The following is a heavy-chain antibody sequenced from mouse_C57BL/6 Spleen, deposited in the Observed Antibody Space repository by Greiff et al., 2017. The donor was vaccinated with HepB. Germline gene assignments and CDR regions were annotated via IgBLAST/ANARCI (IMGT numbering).Heavy chain of an antibody. V-gene: IGHV1-47*01. CDR1: GYTFTTYP. J-gene: IGHJ1*03. CDR2: FHPYNDDT. Sequence: QVQLQQSGAELVKPGASVKMSCKASGYTFTTYPIEWMKQNHGKSLEWIGNFHPYNDDTKYNEKFKGKATLTVEKSSSTLYLELSRLTSDDSAVYYCARGLDYYGSSHWYFDVWGTGTTVTVSS. D-gene: IGHD1-1*01. CDR3: ARGLDYYGSSHWYFDV.